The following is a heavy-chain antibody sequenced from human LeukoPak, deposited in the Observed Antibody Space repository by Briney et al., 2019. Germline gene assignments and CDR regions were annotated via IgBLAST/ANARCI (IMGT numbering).Heavy chain of an antibody. CDR3: ARERYSYGAHFDH. CDR1: GGSISSSSYY. CDR2: IYYSGST. V-gene: IGHV4-39*07. D-gene: IGHD5-18*01. J-gene: IGHJ4*02. Sequence: SETLSLTCTVSGGSISSSSYYWGWIRQPPGKGLVWIGCIYYSGSTYYNPSLKSRVTISVDTSKKQFSLKLSSVTAADTAVYYCARERYSYGAHFDHWGQGTLVTASS.